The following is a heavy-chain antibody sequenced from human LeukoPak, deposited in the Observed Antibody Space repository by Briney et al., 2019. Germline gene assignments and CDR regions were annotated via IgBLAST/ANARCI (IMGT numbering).Heavy chain of an antibody. Sequence: SETLSLTCAVYGGSFSGYYWSWIRQPPGKGLEWIGEINHSGSTNYNPSLKSRVTISVDTSKNQFSLKLSSVTAADTAVYYCTRGRGRDYYYSGNKARPTRDFDYWGQGTLVTLSS. CDR2: INHSGST. V-gene: IGHV4-34*01. CDR1: GGSFSGYY. CDR3: TRGRGRDYYYSGNKARPTRDFDY. J-gene: IGHJ4*02. D-gene: IGHD2-21*01.